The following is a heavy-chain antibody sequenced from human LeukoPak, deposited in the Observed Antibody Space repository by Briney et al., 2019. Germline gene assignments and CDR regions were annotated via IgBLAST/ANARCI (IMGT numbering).Heavy chain of an antibody. CDR3: ARKYKYYFDY. CDR1: GGSISSGSYY. CDR2: IYTSGST. D-gene: IGHD1-14*01. V-gene: IGHV4-61*02. J-gene: IGHJ4*02. Sequence: PSQTLSLTCTVSGGSISSGSYYWSWIRQPAGKGLEWIGRIYTSGSTSYNPSLKSRVTISVDTSKNQFSLKLSSVTAADTAVYYCARKYKYYFDYWGQGTLVTVSS.